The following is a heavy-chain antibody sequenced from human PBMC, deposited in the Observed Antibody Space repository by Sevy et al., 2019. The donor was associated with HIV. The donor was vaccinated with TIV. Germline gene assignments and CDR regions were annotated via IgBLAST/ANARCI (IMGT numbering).Heavy chain of an antibody. CDR1: GFTFSGYA. CDR3: ARQTFSGYIFDS. V-gene: IGHV3-23*01. Sequence: GGSLRLSCAAAGFTFSGYAMSWVRQGPGKGLEWISGMTGNGGSTYYADSVKGRFTISRDNSKNTLYLQMNSLRAEDTALFYCARQTFSGYIFDSWGQGTLVTVSS. J-gene: IGHJ4*02. CDR2: MTGNGGST. D-gene: IGHD5-12*01.